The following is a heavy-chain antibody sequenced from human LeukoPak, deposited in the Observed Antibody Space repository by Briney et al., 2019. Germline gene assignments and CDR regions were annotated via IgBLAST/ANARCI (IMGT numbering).Heavy chain of an antibody. CDR3: ARDHHHRLWDSYYYYMDV. CDR1: GFTFSSYS. J-gene: IGHJ6*03. D-gene: IGHD1-14*01. Sequence: GGSLRLSCAASGFTFSSYSMMWVRQAPGKGLEWVSYISSSSTTIHYADSVKGRFTISRDNAKNSVYLQMNSLRAEDTAVYYCARDHHHRLWDSYYYYMDVWGKGTTVTISS. CDR2: ISSSSTTI. V-gene: IGHV3-48*01.